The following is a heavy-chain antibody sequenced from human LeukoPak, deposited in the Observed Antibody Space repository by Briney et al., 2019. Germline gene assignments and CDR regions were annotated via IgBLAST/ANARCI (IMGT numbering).Heavy chain of an antibody. J-gene: IGHJ4*02. CDR3: AKRPRDWDSPIDY. Sequence: SESLSLTCTVSGGSISSYYWSWLRQPPGKGLEWIGYIYYSGSTNYNPSLKSRVTLSVDTSKNQFSLKLTSVTAADTVDYYWAKRPRDWDSPIDYWGQGTLVTVSS. CDR1: GGSISSYY. CDR2: IYYSGST. V-gene: IGHV4-59*08. D-gene: IGHD2-21*02.